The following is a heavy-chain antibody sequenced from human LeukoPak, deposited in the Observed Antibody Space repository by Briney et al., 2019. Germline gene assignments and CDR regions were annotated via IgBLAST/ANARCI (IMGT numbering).Heavy chain of an antibody. CDR1: GFTFSSYA. Sequence: PGGSLRLSCAASGFTFSSYAMSWVRQAPGKGLEWVSAISGSGGSTYYADTVKGRVTISRDNSKTTLYLQLNSLRAEDTAVYYCASHMPAIVGASFDPWGQGTLVTVSS. CDR3: ASHMPAIVGASFDP. D-gene: IGHD1-26*01. CDR2: ISGSGGST. J-gene: IGHJ5*02. V-gene: IGHV3-23*01.